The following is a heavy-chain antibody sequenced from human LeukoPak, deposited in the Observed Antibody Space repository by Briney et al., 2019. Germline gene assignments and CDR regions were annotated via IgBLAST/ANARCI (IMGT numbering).Heavy chain of an antibody. D-gene: IGHD3-16*01. CDR2: INPYNGDT. J-gene: IGHJ5*02. CDR1: GYSFIAYY. CDR3: ARQDASQSFDP. V-gene: IGHV1-2*02. Sequence: ASVKVSCEASGYSFIAYYLHWVRPAPGQGLEWMGWINPYNGDTNYAQKFQGRVTMTRDMSSNTAHMEVTNLDHTAVYYCARQDASQSFDPWGQGSLVTVS.